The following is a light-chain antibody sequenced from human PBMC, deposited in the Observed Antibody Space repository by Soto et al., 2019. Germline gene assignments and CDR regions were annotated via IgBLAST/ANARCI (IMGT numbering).Light chain of an antibody. Sequence: EIVLTQSPATLSLSPGERATLSCRASQSVSSYLAWYQKKPGQAPRLVIYVATNRAHGIPARFSGGWSGTDFTLTISSLEPEDFAVYYCQQRSNWPPYTFGQGTKLEIK. V-gene: IGKV3-11*01. CDR3: QQRSNWPPYT. CDR1: QSVSSY. CDR2: VAT. J-gene: IGKJ2*01.